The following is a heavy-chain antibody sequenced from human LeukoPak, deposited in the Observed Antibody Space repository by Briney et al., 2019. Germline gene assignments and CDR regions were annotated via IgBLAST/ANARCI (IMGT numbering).Heavy chain of an antibody. D-gene: IGHD4-11*01. CDR3: TRAHSIGPYYYYYDMDV. J-gene: IGHJ6*03. Sequence: PSETLSLTCTVSGGSISYYYWNWIRQTPGKGLEWIGYIDNIGNTNYNTSLKSRVTISADTSKSRFSLKLRSVIAADTTVYYCTRAHSIGPYYYYYDMDVWGKGTTVTVSS. CDR2: IDNIGNT. CDR1: GGSISYYY. V-gene: IGHV4-59*01.